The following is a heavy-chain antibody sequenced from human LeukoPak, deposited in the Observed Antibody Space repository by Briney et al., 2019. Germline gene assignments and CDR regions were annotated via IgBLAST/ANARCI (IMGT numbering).Heavy chain of an antibody. CDR2: INPNSGDT. V-gene: IGHV1-2*02. J-gene: IGHJ4*02. D-gene: IGHD3-22*01. CDR1: GYTFTVYY. CDR3: ARDHYYDSTFDY. Sequence: ASVKVSCKGSGYTFTVYYMHWVRPAPGQGLEWMGWINPNSGDTNYAQKFQGRVTMTRDTSISTAYMELSRLRSDDTAVYYCARDHYYDSTFDYWGQGTLVTVSS.